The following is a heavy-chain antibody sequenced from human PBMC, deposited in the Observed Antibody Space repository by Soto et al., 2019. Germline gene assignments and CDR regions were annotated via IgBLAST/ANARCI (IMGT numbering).Heavy chain of an antibody. D-gene: IGHD6-6*01. Sequence: SVKVSCTDSGGTFSSYAISWVRQAPGQGLEWMGGIIPIFGTANYAQKFQGRVTITADESTSTAYMELSSLRSEDTAVYYCARGVSSSSPFDYWGQGTLVTVSS. J-gene: IGHJ4*02. V-gene: IGHV1-69*13. CDR1: GGTFSSYA. CDR2: IIPIFGTA. CDR3: ARGVSSSSPFDY.